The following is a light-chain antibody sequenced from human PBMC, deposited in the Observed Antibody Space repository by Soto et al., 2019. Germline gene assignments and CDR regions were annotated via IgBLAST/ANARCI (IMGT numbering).Light chain of an antibody. J-gene: IGLJ2*01. CDR3: SSYAGSNNFVV. V-gene: IGLV2-8*01. Sequence: QSVLTQPPSASGSPGQSVTISCTGTSSDVGGYNYVSWYQHHPGKAPKLMIYEVSQRPSGVPDRFSGSKSGNTASLTVSGLQTEDEADYYCSSYAGSNNFVVFGGGTKVTVL. CDR2: EVS. CDR1: SSDVGGYNY.